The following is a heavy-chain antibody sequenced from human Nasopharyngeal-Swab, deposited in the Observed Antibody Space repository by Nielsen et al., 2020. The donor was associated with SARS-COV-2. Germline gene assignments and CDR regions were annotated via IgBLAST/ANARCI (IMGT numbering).Heavy chain of an antibody. D-gene: IGHD6-13*01. CDR1: GFTLSTYS. J-gene: IGHJ2*01. Sequence: GESLIIYCTASGFTLSTYSMNWVRQAPGKGVEWVSSISGTSTYIYYADSVKGRFTVSRDNARNSLYLQMNSLRGDVTAVYYYARDLVSSWRATGYWYFDLWGRGTLVTVSS. CDR3: ARDLVSSWRATGYWYFDL. V-gene: IGHV3-21*01. CDR2: ISGTSTYI.